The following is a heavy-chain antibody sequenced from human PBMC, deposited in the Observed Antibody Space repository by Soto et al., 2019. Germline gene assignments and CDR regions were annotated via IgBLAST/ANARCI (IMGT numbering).Heavy chain of an antibody. V-gene: IGHV3-7*03. J-gene: IGHJ4*02. CDR3: ASRSATVLSLTY. CDR1: GFTFSSYW. Sequence: GGSLRLSCAASGFTFSSYWMSWVRQAPGKGLEWVANIKQDGSEKYYADSVQGRFTVSRDNSKNTLYLQMNSLRAEDTAVYYCASRSATVLSLTYWGPGTQVTVSS. D-gene: IGHD2-8*01. CDR2: IKQDGSEK.